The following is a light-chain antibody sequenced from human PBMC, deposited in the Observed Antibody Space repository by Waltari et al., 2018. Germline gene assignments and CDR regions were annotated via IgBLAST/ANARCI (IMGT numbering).Light chain of an antibody. J-gene: IGKJ1*01. V-gene: IGKV1-9*01. Sequence: IQLTQSPSSLSASVGDKVTITCRASEGISTYLAWYQQQPGKAPKLLIYGASTLQSGVPSRFSGSGSGTDFTLTISSLQPDDFATYYCQQYDRYSAWTFGQGTKVEIK. CDR2: GAS. CDR3: QQYDRYSAWT. CDR1: EGISTY.